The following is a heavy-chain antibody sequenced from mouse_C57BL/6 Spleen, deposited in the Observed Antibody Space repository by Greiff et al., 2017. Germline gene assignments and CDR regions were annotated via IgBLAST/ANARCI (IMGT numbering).Heavy chain of an antibody. J-gene: IGHJ2*01. Sequence: EVQLQQSGPELVKPGASVKIPCTASGYTFTDYNMDWVKQTHGKSLEWIGDINPNNGGTIYNQKLKGKSTLTVDKSSSTAYRELRSLTSEDTAIYYCARSVYYDYDERDYFDYWGQGTTLTVSS. CDR2: INPNNGGT. CDR1: GYTFTDYN. D-gene: IGHD2-4*01. V-gene: IGHV1-18*01. CDR3: ARSVYYDYDERDYFDY.